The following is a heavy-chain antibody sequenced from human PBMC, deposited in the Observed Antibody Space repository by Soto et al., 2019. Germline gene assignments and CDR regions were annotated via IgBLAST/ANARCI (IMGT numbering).Heavy chain of an antibody. V-gene: IGHV4-31*03. CDR2: IYYSGST. J-gene: IGHJ6*02. D-gene: IGHD2-8*01. CDR1: GGSISSGGYY. Sequence: QVQLQESGPGLVKPSQTLSLTCTVSGGSISSGGYYWSWIRQHPGKGLEMIGYIYYSGSTYYNPSITRRVTISVDTSKNQCSRKLSSVTAAGTAVYYRARDIVQAYYYGMDVWGQGTTVTVSS. CDR3: ARDIVQAYYYGMDV.